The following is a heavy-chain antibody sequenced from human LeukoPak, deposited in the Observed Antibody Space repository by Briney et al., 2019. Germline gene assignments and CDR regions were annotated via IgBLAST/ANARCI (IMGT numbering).Heavy chain of an antibody. J-gene: IGHJ4*02. CDR1: GFTFTSSA. Sequence: GASVKVSCKASGFTFTSSAVQWVRQARGQRLEWIGWIVVGSGNTNYAQKFQERVTITRDMSTSTAYMELSSLRSEDTAVYYCAADITPRSSPGYWGQGTLVTVSS. CDR2: IVVGSGNT. CDR3: AADITPRSSPGY. D-gene: IGHD6-6*01. V-gene: IGHV1-58*01.